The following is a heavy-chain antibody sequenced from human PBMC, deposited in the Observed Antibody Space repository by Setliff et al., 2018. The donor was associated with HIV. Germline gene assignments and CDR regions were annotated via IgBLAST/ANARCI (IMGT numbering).Heavy chain of an antibody. CDR1: GFTFSSYS. CDR3: ARCERDYYYYMDV. J-gene: IGHJ6*03. D-gene: IGHD1-1*01. Sequence: GGSLRLSCVASGFTFSSYSMNWVRQAPGKGLEWVSSISSSSSYIKYAQTVKGRFTISRDNAKNSLYLQMNSLRAEDTAIYYCARCERDYYYYMDVWGRGATVTVSS. CDR2: ISSSSSYI. V-gene: IGHV3-21*04.